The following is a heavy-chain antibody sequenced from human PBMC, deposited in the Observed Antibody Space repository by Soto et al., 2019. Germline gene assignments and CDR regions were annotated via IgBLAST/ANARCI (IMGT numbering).Heavy chain of an antibody. J-gene: IGHJ4*02. CDR2: TSPTFGTA. CDR1: GGTFSRHA. Sequence: ASVKVSCKASGGTFSRHAIAWVRQAPGQGLEWMGGTSPTFGTATYAPKFQGRVAISADRSSNTAYMELSSLRSQDTAVYYCASERSAQYFDSWGQGTVVTVSS. CDR3: ASERSAQYFDS. V-gene: IGHV1-69*06. D-gene: IGHD1-26*01.